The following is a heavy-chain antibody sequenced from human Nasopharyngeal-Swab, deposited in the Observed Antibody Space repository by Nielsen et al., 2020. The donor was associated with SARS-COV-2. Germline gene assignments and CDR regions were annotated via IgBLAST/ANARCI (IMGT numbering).Heavy chain of an antibody. J-gene: IGHJ6*02. V-gene: IGHV3-21*06. D-gene: IGHD3-3*01. CDR1: GFTFSSYN. CDR3: ARDGLDYDFWSAYFMDV. CDR2: ISSSSTYI. Sequence: GGSLRLSCAASGFTFSSYNMNWVRQAPGKGLEWVSSISSSSTYIYYADSVKGRFTISRDSAKSSLYLRMNSLRAEDTAVYYCARDGLDYDFWSAYFMDVWGQGTTVTVSS.